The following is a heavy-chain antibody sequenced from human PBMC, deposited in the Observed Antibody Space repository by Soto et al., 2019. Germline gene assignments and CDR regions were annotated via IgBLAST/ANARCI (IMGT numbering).Heavy chain of an antibody. V-gene: IGHV1-2*02. CDR2: ITPNSGFT. J-gene: IGHJ4*02. CDR1: GYTFTGHY. D-gene: IGHD2-21*01. Sequence: ASVKVSCKASGYTFTGHYMHWVRQAPGQGLEWMGWITPNSGFTNYAQKFQGRVTMTRDTSISTAYMELSRLTSDDTAVYFCAKDKGALVDFDYWGQGTPVTVSS. CDR3: AKDKGALVDFDY.